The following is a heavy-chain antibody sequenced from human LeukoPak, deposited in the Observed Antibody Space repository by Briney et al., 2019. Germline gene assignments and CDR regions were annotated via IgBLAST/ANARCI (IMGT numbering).Heavy chain of an antibody. Sequence: SETLSLTCTVSGGSISSYYWSWIRQPAGKGLEWIGRIYTSGSTNYNPSLKSRVTISVDTSKNQFSLKLSSVTAADTAVYYCARGAPYGDYYRYYYYGMDVWGQGTAVTVSS. CDR1: GGSISSYY. CDR2: IYTSGST. CDR3: ARGAPYGDYYRYYYYGMDV. J-gene: IGHJ6*02. V-gene: IGHV4-4*07. D-gene: IGHD4-17*01.